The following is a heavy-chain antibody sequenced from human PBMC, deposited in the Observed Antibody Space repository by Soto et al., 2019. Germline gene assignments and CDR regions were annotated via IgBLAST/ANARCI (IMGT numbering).Heavy chain of an antibody. CDR2: INSGGGTK. CDR3: ARDPEGINDFDY. Sequence: EVQLVESGGGLVQPGGPLSLSCAASGFTFGHYGLNWARQAPGRGLEWVTPINSGGGTKSYSDSVKGRFTISRDDAKNTLYLQMNSLRADDTAIYYCARDPEGINDFDYWGQGTLVTVSS. V-gene: IGHV3-48*03. CDR1: GFTFGHYG. D-gene: IGHD2-21*01. J-gene: IGHJ4*02.